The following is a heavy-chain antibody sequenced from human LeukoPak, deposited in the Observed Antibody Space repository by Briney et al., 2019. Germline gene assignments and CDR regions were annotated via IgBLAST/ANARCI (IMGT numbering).Heavy chain of an antibody. J-gene: IGHJ6*02. CDR3: ARLLSGSYYYHYAMDV. V-gene: IGHV3-21*01. CDR1: GFTFSSYS. D-gene: IGHD3-10*01. Sequence: GGSLRLFCAASGFTFSSYSMKWVRQAPGKGLEWVSSISSGSSHILYADSGKGRFTISRDNAKNSLYLQRNSLRAEDTAGYYCARLLSGSYYYHYAMDVWGQGTTVTVSS. CDR2: ISSGSSHI.